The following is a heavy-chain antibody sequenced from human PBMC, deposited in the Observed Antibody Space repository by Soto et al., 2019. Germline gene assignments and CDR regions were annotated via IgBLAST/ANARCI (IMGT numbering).Heavy chain of an antibody. CDR2: ISWTSGNI. J-gene: IGHJ4*02. V-gene: IGHV3-9*01. Sequence: EVQLVESGGGLVQPGRSLRLSCAASGFFFEDYAMHWVRQAPGKGLEWVSAISWTSGNIGYADSVKGRFTISRDNAKNSLYLQMNSLRTEDTAFYFCAKDMRSSQGGSYAAELWGQGTLVTVSS. CDR3: AKDMRSSQGGSYAAEL. CDR1: GFFFEDYA. D-gene: IGHD3-10*01.